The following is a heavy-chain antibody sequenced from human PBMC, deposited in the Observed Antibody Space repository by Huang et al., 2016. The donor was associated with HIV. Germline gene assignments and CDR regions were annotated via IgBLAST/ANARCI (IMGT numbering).Heavy chain of an antibody. CDR3: ALKGDSSGWEYFRH. J-gene: IGHJ1*01. CDR2: RSYDGSKK. Sequence: QVQLVESGGGVVQPGRSLRLSCAASGFIFSNYGMHWVRQGAGKGLEWVALRSYDGSKKDYTDSVKGRFSISRDNSKNTLYLQMNSLRAEDTAVYYCALKGDSSGWEYFRHWGQGTLVTVSS. D-gene: IGHD6-19*01. CDR1: GFIFSNYG. V-gene: IGHV3-30*03.